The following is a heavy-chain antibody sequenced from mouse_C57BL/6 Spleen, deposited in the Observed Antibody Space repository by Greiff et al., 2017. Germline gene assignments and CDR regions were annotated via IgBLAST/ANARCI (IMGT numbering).Heavy chain of an antibody. Sequence: EVKLMESGEGLVKPGGSLKLSCAASGFTFSSYAMSWVRQTPEKRLEWVAYISSGGDYIYYADTVKGRFTISRDNARNTLYLQMSSLKSEYTAMYYCTREGDYDEGYFDYWGQGTTLTVSS. J-gene: IGHJ2*01. CDR1: GFTFSSYA. D-gene: IGHD2-4*01. V-gene: IGHV5-9-1*02. CDR2: ISSGGDYI. CDR3: TREGDYDEGYFDY.